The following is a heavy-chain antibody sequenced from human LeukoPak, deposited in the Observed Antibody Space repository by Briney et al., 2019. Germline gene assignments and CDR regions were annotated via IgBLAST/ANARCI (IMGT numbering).Heavy chain of an antibody. D-gene: IGHD3-16*02. CDR1: GGSISSYY. CDR2: IYYSGST. CDR3: ARRPPSMITSGGIVGHFDY. V-gene: IGHV4-59*01. Sequence: PSETLSLTCTVSGGSISSYYWSWIRQPPGKGLEWIGYIYYSGSTNYNPSLKSRVTISVDTSKNQFSLKLSSVTAADTAVYYCARRPPSMITSGGIVGHFDYWGPGTLVTVSS. J-gene: IGHJ4*02.